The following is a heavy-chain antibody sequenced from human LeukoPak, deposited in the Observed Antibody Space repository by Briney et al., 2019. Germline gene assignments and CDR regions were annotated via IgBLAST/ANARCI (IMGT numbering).Heavy chain of an antibody. J-gene: IGHJ6*03. CDR3: AADLYGGSYGYYYYYMDV. CDR1: GFTFTSSA. CDR2: IVVGSGNT. V-gene: IGHV1-58*02. Sequence: GASVKVSCKASGFTFTSSAMQWVRQARGQRLEWIGWIVVGSGNTSYAQKFQERVTITRDMSTSTAYMELSSLRSEDTAVYYCAADLYGGSYGYYYYYMDVWGKGTTVTVSS. D-gene: IGHD1-26*01.